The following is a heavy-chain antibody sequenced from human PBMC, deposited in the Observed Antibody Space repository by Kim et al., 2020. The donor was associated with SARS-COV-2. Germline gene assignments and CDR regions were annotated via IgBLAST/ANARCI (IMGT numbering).Heavy chain of an antibody. CDR1: GGSISSSSYY. V-gene: IGHV4-39*07. CDR2: IYYSGST. J-gene: IGHJ5*02. Sequence: SETLSLTCTVSGGSISSSSYYWGWIRQPPGKGLEWIGSIYYSGSTYYNPSLKSRVTISVDTSKNQFSLKLSSVTAADTAVYYCARVPILLWFGEYRGGWFDPWGQGTLVTVSS. D-gene: IGHD3-10*01. CDR3: ARVPILLWFGEYRGGWFDP.